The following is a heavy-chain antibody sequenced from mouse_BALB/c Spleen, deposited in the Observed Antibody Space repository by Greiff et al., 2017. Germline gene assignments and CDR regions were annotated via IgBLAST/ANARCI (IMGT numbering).Heavy chain of an antibody. CDR1: GYTFTDYN. CDR3: ARFMITTKGSVYAMDY. CDR2: INPNNGGT. D-gene: IGHD2-4*01. V-gene: IGHV1-18*01. J-gene: IGHJ4*01. Sequence: EVQLQESGPELVKPGASVKIPCKASGYTFTDYNMDWVKQSHGKSLEWIGDINPNNGGTIYNQKFKGKATLTVDKSSSTAYMELRSLTSEDTAVYYCARFMITTKGSVYAMDYWGQGTSVTVSS.